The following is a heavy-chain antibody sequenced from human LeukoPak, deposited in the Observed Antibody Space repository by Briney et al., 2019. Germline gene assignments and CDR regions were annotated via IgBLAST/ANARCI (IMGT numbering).Heavy chain of an antibody. Sequence: PGRSLRLSCVASGLMFRAYAMDWVRQAPGKGLEWAAVIWPDGSKKQYADSVKGRFTISRDNSKSTVYLEMNSLRAEDTAVYYCARAKGGSGPLDFDYWGQGTLVTVSS. J-gene: IGHJ4*02. D-gene: IGHD3-10*01. CDR3: ARAKGGSGPLDFDY. CDR1: GLMFRAYA. CDR2: IWPDGSKK. V-gene: IGHV3-33*08.